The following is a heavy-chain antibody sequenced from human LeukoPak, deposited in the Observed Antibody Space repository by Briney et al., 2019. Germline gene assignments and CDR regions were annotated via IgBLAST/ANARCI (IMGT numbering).Heavy chain of an antibody. V-gene: IGHV3-11*01. CDR2: ISSSGSTI. J-gene: IGHJ4*02. CDR3: ARVLLSRAGSVLDY. CDR1: GFTFSDYY. D-gene: IGHD2/OR15-2a*01. Sequence: PGGSLRLSCAASGFTFSDYYMSWIRQAPGKELEWVSYISSSGSTIYYADSVKGRFTISRDNAKNSPYLQMNSLRAEDTAVYYCARVLLSRAGSVLDYWGQGTLVTVSS.